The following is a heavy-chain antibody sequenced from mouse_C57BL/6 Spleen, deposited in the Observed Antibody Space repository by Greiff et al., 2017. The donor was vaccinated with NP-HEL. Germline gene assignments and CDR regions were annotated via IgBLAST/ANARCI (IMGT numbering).Heavy chain of an antibody. D-gene: IGHD4-1*01. CDR2: ISGGGGNT. J-gene: IGHJ2*01. V-gene: IGHV5-9*01. CDR1: GFTFSSYT. CDR3: ARGQTGLDY. Sequence: EVKLMESGGGLVKPGGSLKLSCAASGFTFSSYTMSWVRQTPEKRLEWVATISGGGGNTYYPDSVKGRFTISRDNAKNTLYLQMSSLRSEDTALYYCARGQTGLDYWGQGTTLTVSS.